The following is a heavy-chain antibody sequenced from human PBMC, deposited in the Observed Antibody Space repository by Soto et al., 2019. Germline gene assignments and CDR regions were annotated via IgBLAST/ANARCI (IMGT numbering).Heavy chain of an antibody. D-gene: IGHD3-10*01. Sequence: SETLSLTCAVYGVSFSGHYWIWIRQPPGKGLEWIGEINHSGSTNYSPSLKSRVTISVDMSKSQFSLNLSSVTAADTAVYYCARGPGAEANPFDYWGQGTLVTVSS. CDR1: GVSFSGHY. V-gene: IGHV4-34*01. CDR3: ARGPGAEANPFDY. CDR2: INHSGST. J-gene: IGHJ4*02.